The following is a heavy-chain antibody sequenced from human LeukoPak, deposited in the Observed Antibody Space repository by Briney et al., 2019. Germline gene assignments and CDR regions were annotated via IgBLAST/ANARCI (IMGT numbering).Heavy chain of an antibody. J-gene: IGHJ5*02. CDR3: AKESGWDPTANWFDP. V-gene: IGHV3-23*01. Sequence: GGSLRLSCAASGFTFSSYAMSWVRQAPGKGLEWVSAISGSGGSTYYADSVKGRFTISRDNSKNTLYLQMNSPRAEDTAVYYCAKESGWDPTANWFDPWGQGTLVTVSS. CDR2: ISGSGGST. D-gene: IGHD6-19*01. CDR1: GFTFSSYA.